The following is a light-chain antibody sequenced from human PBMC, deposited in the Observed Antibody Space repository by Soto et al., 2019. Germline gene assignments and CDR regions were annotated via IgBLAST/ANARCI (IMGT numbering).Light chain of an antibody. CDR2: QVS. Sequence: DVVMTQTPLSSPVTLGQPASISCRSSQSLVYSDGNTYLSWVQQRPGQPPRLLIYQVSNRFSGVPDRFSGSGAGTDFTLKISRVEAEDVGVYYCVQLSHFPRPFGQGTKVEI. CDR3: VQLSHFPRP. J-gene: IGKJ1*01. V-gene: IGKV2-24*01. CDR1: QSLVYSDGNTY.